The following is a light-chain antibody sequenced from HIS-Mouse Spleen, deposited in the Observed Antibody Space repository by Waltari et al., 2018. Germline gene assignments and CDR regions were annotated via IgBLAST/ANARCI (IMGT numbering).Light chain of an antibody. Sequence: SYELTQPLSVSVALGQTARITCGGNHTGSQNVHWYQQKPGQAPVLVIYRDSNRPSGIPERFSGSNSGNTATLTISRAQAGDEADYYCQVWDSSTWVFGGGTKLTVL. J-gene: IGLJ3*02. CDR2: RDS. V-gene: IGLV3-9*01. CDR3: QVWDSSTWV. CDR1: HTGSQN.